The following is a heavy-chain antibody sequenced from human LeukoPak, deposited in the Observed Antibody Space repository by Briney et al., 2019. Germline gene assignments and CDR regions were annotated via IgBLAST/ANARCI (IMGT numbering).Heavy chain of an antibody. CDR2: IGTAVNT. D-gene: IGHD3-10*01. Sequence: GGSLRLSCAASGFTFSSYDMHWVRQVTGKGLEWVSTIGTAVNTYYPGSVKGRFTISRENAKNSLYLQMNSLRAGDTAVYYCARGYPSSYGSGSPVLDYWGQGTLVTVSS. CDR3: ARGYPSSYGSGSPVLDY. V-gene: IGHV3-13*01. J-gene: IGHJ4*02. CDR1: GFTFSSYD.